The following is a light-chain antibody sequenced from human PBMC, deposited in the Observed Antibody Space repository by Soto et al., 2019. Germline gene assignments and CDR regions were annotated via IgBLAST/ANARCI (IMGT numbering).Light chain of an antibody. CDR2: RAS. Sequence: EILLTQSPGALAVSPGEVATLSCRASQSVRDNLAWYQQKPGQAPRLLIYRASIRATGVPARFSGSGSGTEFTLTISGLQSEDVSIYFCHHYNFWPHSFGQGTKVEIK. J-gene: IGKJ2*01. CDR3: HHYNFWPHS. V-gene: IGKV3-15*01. CDR1: QSVRDN.